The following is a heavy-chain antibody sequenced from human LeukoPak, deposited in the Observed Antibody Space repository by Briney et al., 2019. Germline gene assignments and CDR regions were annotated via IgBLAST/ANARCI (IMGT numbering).Heavy chain of an antibody. Sequence: ASVKVSSKASGYTFTSYAINWVRQATGQGLEWMGWMNPNSGNTGYAQKFQGRVTMTRSTSINTAYMELNSLTSEDTAVYYCARSSVGARRRIDYWGQGTLVTVSS. CDR2: MNPNSGNT. D-gene: IGHD1-26*01. CDR1: GYTFTSYA. CDR3: ARSSVGARRRIDY. J-gene: IGHJ4*02. V-gene: IGHV1-8*01.